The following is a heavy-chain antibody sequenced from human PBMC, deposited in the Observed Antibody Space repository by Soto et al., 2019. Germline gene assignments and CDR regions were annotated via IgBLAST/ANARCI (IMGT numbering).Heavy chain of an antibody. CDR3: ARSVVVRGRFTFDY. Sequence: ASVKVSCKASEYTFKSYAMHWVRQAPGQRLEWMGWINAGNGNTKYSQKFQGRVTITRDTSASTAYMELSSLRSEDTAVYYCARSVVVRGRFTFDYSGRGTVVTGSS. J-gene: IGHJ4*02. CDR2: INAGNGNT. CDR1: EYTFKSYA. D-gene: IGHD3-10*01. V-gene: IGHV1-3*01.